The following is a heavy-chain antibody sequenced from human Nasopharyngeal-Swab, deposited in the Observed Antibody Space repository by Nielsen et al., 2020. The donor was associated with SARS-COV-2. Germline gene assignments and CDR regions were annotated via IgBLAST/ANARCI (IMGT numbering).Heavy chain of an antibody. Sequence: GGSLRLSCAASGFTVSNNYMSWVRQAPGKGLEWLSVIYSGGRIYYADSVKGRFTISRDNSKNTLYLQMNSLRAEDTAVYYCARRFDYGDPLDYWGQGTLVTVSS. CDR3: ARRFDYGDPLDY. V-gene: IGHV3-53*01. CDR1: GFTVSNNY. J-gene: IGHJ4*02. D-gene: IGHD4-17*01. CDR2: IYSGGRI.